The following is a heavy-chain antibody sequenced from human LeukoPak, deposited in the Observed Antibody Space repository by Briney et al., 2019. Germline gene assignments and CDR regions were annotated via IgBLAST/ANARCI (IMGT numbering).Heavy chain of an antibody. V-gene: IGHV4-39*02. CDR3: ARAVSGRFDY. CDR1: GGSISSSRYY. J-gene: IGHJ4*02. CDR2: IYYSGST. Sequence: TSETLSLTCTVSGGSISSSRYYWGWLRQPPGKGLEWIGNIYYSGSTYYNPSLKSRVTIFVDTSKNHFSLKVNSVTAADTAIYYCARAVSGRFDYWGQGTLVTVSS. D-gene: IGHD6-19*01.